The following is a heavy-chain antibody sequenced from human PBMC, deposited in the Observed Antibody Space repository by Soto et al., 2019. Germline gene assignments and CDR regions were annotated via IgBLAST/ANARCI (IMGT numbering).Heavy chain of an antibody. Sequence: EVQLVESGGGLVQPGGSLRLSCAGSGFTFSDYYIDRVRQAPGKGLEWVGHSRDKGNSYSTDYAASVKGRFTVSRDASKNSLYLQMNSLKTEDTALYYCTRSIPGTTSSDYWGQGTLVTVSS. CDR3: TRSIPGTTSSDY. J-gene: IGHJ4*02. CDR2: SRDKGNSYST. D-gene: IGHD1-7*01. V-gene: IGHV3-72*01. CDR1: GFTFSDYY.